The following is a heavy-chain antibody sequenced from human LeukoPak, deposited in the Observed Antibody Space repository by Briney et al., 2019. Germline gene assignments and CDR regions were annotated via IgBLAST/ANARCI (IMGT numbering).Heavy chain of an antibody. CDR3: AGPTNDIDVA. D-gene: IGHD3-9*01. CDR2: ISSSGST. V-gene: IGHV4-61*02. J-gene: IGHJ5*02. CDR1: GDSISSGDYY. Sequence: PSETLSLTCTVSGDSISSGDYYWSWIRQPAGKGLEWIGRISSSGSTNYNPSLKSRVTISVDTSKNQFSLKLSSVTAADTAVYYCAGPTNDIDVAWGQGTLVTVSS.